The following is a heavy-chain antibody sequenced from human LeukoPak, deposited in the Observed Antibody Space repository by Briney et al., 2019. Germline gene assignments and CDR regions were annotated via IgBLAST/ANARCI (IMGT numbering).Heavy chain of an antibody. CDR3: ARDSISDIVATIGQDY. Sequence: PGGSLRLSCAASGFTFSSYWMSWVRQAPGKGLEWVANIKQDGSEKYYVDSVKGRFTISRDNAKNSLYLQMNSLRAEDTAVYYCARDSISDIVATIGQDYWGQGTLVTVSS. D-gene: IGHD5-12*01. J-gene: IGHJ4*02. CDR1: GFTFSSYW. CDR2: IKQDGSEK. V-gene: IGHV3-7*01.